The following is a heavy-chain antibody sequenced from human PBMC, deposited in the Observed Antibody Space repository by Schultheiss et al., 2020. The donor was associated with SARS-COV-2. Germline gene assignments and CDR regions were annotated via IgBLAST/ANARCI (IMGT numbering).Heavy chain of an antibody. CDR1: GFTFSSYG. Sequence: GESLKISCAASGFTFSSYGMHWVRQAPGKGLQWVAVISYDGGNKYYADSVKGRFTISRDNSKNTLYLQMNSLRAEDTAVYYCAKAGLVVVADTPTGWGQGTLVTVSS. V-gene: IGHV3-30*18. J-gene: IGHJ4*02. D-gene: IGHD2-15*01. CDR2: ISYDGGNK. CDR3: AKAGLVVVADTPTG.